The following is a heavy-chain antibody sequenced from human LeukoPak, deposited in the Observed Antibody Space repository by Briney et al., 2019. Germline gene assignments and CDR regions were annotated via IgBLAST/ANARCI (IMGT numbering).Heavy chain of an antibody. D-gene: IGHD3-22*01. CDR1: GFTFSNAW. J-gene: IGHJ3*02. CDR2: IKQDGSEK. Sequence: GGSLRLSCAASGFTFSNAWMSWVRQAPGKGLEWVANIKQDGSEKYYVDSVKGRFTISRDNAKNSLYLQMNSLRAEDTAVYYCARETYYYDSSGLPSDAFDIWGQETMVTVSS. CDR3: ARETYYYDSSGLPSDAFDI. V-gene: IGHV3-7*01.